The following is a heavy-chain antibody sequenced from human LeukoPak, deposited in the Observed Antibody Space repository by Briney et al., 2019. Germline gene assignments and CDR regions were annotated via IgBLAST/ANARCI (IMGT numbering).Heavy chain of an antibody. V-gene: IGHV4-59*11. CDR2: VSSSGSA. D-gene: IGHD2-2*01. CDR1: NGSFGYHF. Sequence: SETLSLTCTVSNGSFGYHFWSWIRQPPGKGLEWIGSVSSSGSAHYGPSLRGRVTISVDTSKNQFSLKLSSVTAADTAVYYCAREIPAAKYWYFDLWGRGTLVTVSS. CDR3: AREIPAAKYWYFDL. J-gene: IGHJ2*01.